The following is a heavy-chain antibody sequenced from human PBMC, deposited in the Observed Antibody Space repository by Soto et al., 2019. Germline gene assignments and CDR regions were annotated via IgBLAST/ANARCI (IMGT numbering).Heavy chain of an antibody. D-gene: IGHD3-22*01. CDR2: IYWDDDK. CDR1: GFSLSTSGVG. V-gene: IGHV2-5*02. J-gene: IGHJ5*02. Sequence: QITLKESGPTLVKPTQTLTLTCTFSGFSLSTSGVGVGWIRQPPGKALEWLALIYWDDDKRYSPSLKSRLTITKDTSKNQVVLTMTNMEPVETATYYCALRAPWLHSDGFDPWGQVTLVTVSS. CDR3: ALRAPWLHSDGFDP.